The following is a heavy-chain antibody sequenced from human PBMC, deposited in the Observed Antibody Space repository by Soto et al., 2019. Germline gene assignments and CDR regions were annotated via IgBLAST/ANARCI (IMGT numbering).Heavy chain of an antibody. V-gene: IGHV4-39*01. CDR1: GGSINRGGYY. CDR2: IYDTGST. D-gene: IGHD6-19*01. Sequence: SETLSLTCTLSGGSINRGGYYWGWIRQRPGKGLEWIGSIYDTGSTYYNPSLKSRATISVDTSKNQFSLKLSSVPAADTAMYYCASPNTGWYHRFDPWGQGTLVTVSS. J-gene: IGHJ5*02. CDR3: ASPNTGWYHRFDP.